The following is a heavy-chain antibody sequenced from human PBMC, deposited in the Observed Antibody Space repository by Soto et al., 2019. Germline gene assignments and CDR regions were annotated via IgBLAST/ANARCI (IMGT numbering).Heavy chain of an antibody. D-gene: IGHD3-10*01. J-gene: IGHJ6*02. CDR2: INPNSGGT. Sequence: GASVKVSCKASGYTFTGYYMHWVRQAPGQGLEWMGWINPNSGGTNYAQKFQGWVTMTRDTSISTAYMELSRLRSDDTAVYYCARDRYYGSGSHNYYYYGMDVWGQGTTVTVSS. V-gene: IGHV1-2*04. CDR3: ARDRYYGSGSHNYYYYGMDV. CDR1: GYTFTGYY.